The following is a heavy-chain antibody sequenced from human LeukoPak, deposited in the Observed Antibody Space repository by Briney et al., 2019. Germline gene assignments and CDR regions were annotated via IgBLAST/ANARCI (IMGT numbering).Heavy chain of an antibody. CDR3: ATRMYYYGMDV. Sequence: PSETLSLTCAVYGGSFSGYYWSWIRQPPGKGLEWIGEINHSGSTNYNPSLKSRVTISVDTSKNQFSLKLSSVTAADTAVYYCATRMYYYGMDVWGQGTTVTVSS. D-gene: IGHD2/OR15-2a*01. CDR2: INHSGST. V-gene: IGHV4-34*01. J-gene: IGHJ6*02. CDR1: GGSFSGYY.